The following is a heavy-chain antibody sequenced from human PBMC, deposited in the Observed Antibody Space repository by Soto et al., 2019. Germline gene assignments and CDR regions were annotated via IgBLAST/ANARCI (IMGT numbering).Heavy chain of an antibody. CDR3: QGNVEWLASLDY. J-gene: IGHJ4*03. V-gene: IGHV1-18*03. Sequence: ASVKISCKASGYTFPNYGISWVRQAPEQGHKWMGWINTYGGNTNQAPKLQGRVTMTTDTSTSAASIDLSRQRTEDMAVYYCQGNVEWLASLDYRGDRSLVTGSS. CDR1: GYTFPNYG. CDR2: INTYGGNT. D-gene: IGHD6-19*01.